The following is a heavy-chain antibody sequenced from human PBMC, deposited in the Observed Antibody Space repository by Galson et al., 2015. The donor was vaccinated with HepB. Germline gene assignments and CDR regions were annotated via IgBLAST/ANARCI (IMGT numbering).Heavy chain of an antibody. CDR3: ARDPHIAAAGFYFDY. D-gene: IGHD6-13*01. J-gene: IGHJ4*02. CDR1: GFTFSSYA. V-gene: IGHV3-30-3*01. CDR2: ISYDGSNK. Sequence: SLRLSCAASGFTFSSYAMHWVRQAPGKGLEWVAVISYDGSNKYYADSVKGRFTISRDNSKNTLYLQMNSLRAEDTAVYYCARDPHIAAAGFYFDYSGQGTLVTVSS.